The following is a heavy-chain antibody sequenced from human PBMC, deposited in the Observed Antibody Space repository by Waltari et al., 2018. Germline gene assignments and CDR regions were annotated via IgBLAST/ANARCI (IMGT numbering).Heavy chain of an antibody. Sequence: QVQLVQSGAEVKKPGASVKVSCKASGYTFTSYAMHWVRQAPGQRLEWMGWINAGKGNTKYSQKFQGRVTITRDTSASTAYMERSSLRSEDTAVYYCARSQVRSWYYFDYWGQGTLVTVSS. CDR3: ARSQVRSWYYFDY. J-gene: IGHJ4*02. V-gene: IGHV1-3*01. CDR2: INAGKGNT. D-gene: IGHD6-13*01. CDR1: GYTFTSYA.